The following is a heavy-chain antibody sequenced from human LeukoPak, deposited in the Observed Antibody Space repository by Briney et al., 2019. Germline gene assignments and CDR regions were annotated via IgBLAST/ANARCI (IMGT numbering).Heavy chain of an antibody. V-gene: IGHV3-48*03. CDR1: GFTFSSYE. CDR2: ISSSGSTI. D-gene: IGHD6-19*01. Sequence: PGGSLRLSCAASGFTFSSYEMNWVRQAPGKGLEWVSYISSSGSTIYYADSVKGRFTISRDNAKNSLYLQMNSLRAEDTAVYYCARGRLAAVGGWYFAFDIWGQGTMVTVSS. J-gene: IGHJ3*02. CDR3: ARGRLAAVGGWYFAFDI.